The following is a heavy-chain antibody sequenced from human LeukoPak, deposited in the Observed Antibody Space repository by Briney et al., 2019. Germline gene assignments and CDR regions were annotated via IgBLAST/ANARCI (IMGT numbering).Heavy chain of an antibody. CDR3: ARGGRGYCSSTSCYLDY. V-gene: IGHV1-2*02. D-gene: IGHD2-2*01. CDR2: INPNSGGT. Sequence: ASVKVSCKASGYTFTGYYMHWVRQAPGQGLEWMGWINPNSGGTNYAQKFQGRVTMTRDTSISTAYMELSRLRSDDTAVCYCARGGRGYCSSTSCYLDYWGQGTLVTVSS. CDR1: GYTFTGYY. J-gene: IGHJ4*02.